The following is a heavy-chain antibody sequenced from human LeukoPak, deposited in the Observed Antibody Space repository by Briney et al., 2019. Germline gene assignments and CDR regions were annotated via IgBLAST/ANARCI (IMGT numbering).Heavy chain of an antibody. V-gene: IGHV3-53*01. CDR1: GFTVSAHF. CDR3: ASSTSAWHDF. D-gene: IGHD6-19*01. Sequence: GGSLRLSCAASGFTVSAHFMSWVRQAPGKGLEWVSVIYSGGDTYYADSVKGRFTISRDNSKNTLYLQMNSLRAEDTAVYYCASSTSAWHDFWGQGTLVTVS. J-gene: IGHJ4*02. CDR2: IYSGGDT.